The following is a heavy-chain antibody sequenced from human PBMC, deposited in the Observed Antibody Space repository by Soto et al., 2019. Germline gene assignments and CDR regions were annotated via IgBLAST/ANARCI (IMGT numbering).Heavy chain of an antibody. Sequence: GGSLRLSCAASGFTFSSYAMSWVRQAPGKGLEWVSAISGSGGSTYYADSVKGRFTISRDNSKNTLYLQMNSLRAEDTAVYYCAKAMSVRMVRGVSNYYYYGMDVWGQGTTVTVSS. J-gene: IGHJ6*02. CDR2: ISGSGGST. CDR1: GFTFSSYA. CDR3: AKAMSVRMVRGVSNYYYYGMDV. V-gene: IGHV3-23*01. D-gene: IGHD3-10*01.